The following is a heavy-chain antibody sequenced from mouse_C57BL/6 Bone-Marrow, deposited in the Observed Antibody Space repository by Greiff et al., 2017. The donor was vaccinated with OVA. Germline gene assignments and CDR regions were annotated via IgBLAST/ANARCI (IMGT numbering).Heavy chain of an antibody. CDR2: ISNLAYSI. J-gene: IGHJ4*01. V-gene: IGHV5-15*01. Sequence: EVKVVESGGGLVQPGGSLKLSCAASGFTFSDYGMAWVRQAPRKGPEWVAFISNLAYSIYYADTVTGRFTISRENAKNTLYLEMSSLRSEDTAMYYCARVPYYAMDYWGQGTSVTVSS. CDR3: ARVPYYAMDY. CDR1: GFTFSDYG.